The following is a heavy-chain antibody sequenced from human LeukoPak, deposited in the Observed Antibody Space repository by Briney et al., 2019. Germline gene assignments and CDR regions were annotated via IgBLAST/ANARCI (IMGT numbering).Heavy chain of an antibody. D-gene: IGHD4-17*01. CDR3: AKAVLRYATRESFDI. J-gene: IGHJ3*02. V-gene: IGHV3-30*18. CDR1: GFTFSSYG. Sequence: GGSLRLSCAVSGFTFSSYGGHWVRHAPREGVEWGAVILSDGSIKYYADSVKGRFTISRDNSKNTLYLQMNSLRGEDTAVYYCAKAVLRYATRESFDIWGQGTMVTVSS. CDR2: ILSDGSIK.